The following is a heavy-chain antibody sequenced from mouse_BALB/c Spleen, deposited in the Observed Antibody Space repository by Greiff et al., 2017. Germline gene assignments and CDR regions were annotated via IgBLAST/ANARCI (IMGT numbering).Heavy chain of an antibody. V-gene: IGHV3-2*02. CDR1: GYSITSDYA. CDR2: ISYSGST. D-gene: IGHD1-1*01. CDR3: ATTTVGAD. Sequence: EVKLMESGPGLVKPSQSLSLTCTVTGYSITSDYAWNWIRQFPGNKLEWMGYISYSGSTSYNPSLKSRISITRDTSKNQFFLPLNSVTTEDTATYYCATTTVGADWGQGTMVTVSA. J-gene: IGHJ3*01.